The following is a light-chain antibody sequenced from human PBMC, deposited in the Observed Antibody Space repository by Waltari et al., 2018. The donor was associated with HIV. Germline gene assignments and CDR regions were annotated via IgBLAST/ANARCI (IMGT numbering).Light chain of an antibody. J-gene: IGLJ2*01. CDR2: DNS. CDR3: QVWDNIGDRVV. V-gene: IGLV3-21*02. CDR1: NIGARS. Sequence: SYGLTQPPSMSVAAGQAAKFTCGGHNIGARSVHWYKKRPGQAPKLVVYDNSNRPPGTPDRFSGSNSRNTATLTISRVEAGDEAEYYCQVWDNIGDRVVFGVGTKLTVL.